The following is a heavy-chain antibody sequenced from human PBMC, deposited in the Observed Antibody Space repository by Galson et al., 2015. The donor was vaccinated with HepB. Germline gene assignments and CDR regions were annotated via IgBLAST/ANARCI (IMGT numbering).Heavy chain of an antibody. J-gene: IGHJ6*03. V-gene: IGHV1-69*13. CDR3: ASLLHYDFWSGYPTTPYYMDV. CDR2: IIPIFGTA. D-gene: IGHD3-3*01. Sequence: SVKVSCKASGGTFSSYAIRWVRQAPGQGLEWMGGIIPIFGTANYAQRFQGRVTITADESTSTAYMELSSLRSEDTAVYYCASLLHYDFWSGYPTTPYYMDVWGKGTTVTASS. CDR1: GGTFSSYA.